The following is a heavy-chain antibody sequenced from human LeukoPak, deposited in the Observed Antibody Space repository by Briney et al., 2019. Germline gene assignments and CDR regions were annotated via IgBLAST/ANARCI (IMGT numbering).Heavy chain of an antibody. V-gene: IGHV3-7*01. CDR2: IKQDGSEK. CDR3: ARDRRRDYYGSGTYYKGLEY. D-gene: IGHD3-10*01. Sequence: GGSLRLSCAASGFTFSSYWMSWVRQAPGMGLEWVANIKQDGSEKYYVESVKGRFTISRDNAKNSLFLQMNSLRDEDTAVYYCARDRRRDYYGSGTYYKGLEYWGQGTLVTVSS. J-gene: IGHJ4*02. CDR1: GFTFSSYW.